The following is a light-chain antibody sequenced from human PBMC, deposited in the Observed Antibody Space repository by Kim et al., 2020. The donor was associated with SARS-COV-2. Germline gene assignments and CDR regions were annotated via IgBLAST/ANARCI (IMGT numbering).Light chain of an antibody. V-gene: IGKV3-11*01. CDR1: RSGGNH. J-gene: IGKJ4*01. Sequence: LSPGERATHSGRASRSGGNHLVWYQQKPGQAPRLLIYDASNRATGIPARFSGSGSGTDFTLTVSSLEPEDFAVYYCQQRSLWPLTFGGGTKVDIK. CDR2: DAS. CDR3: QQRSLWPLT.